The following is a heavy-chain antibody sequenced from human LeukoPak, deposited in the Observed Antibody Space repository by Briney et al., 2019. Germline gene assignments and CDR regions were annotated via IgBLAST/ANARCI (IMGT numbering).Heavy chain of an antibody. CDR2: IYTSGST. CDR1: GGSISSGSFY. V-gene: IGHV4-61*02. CDR3: ARDLQGYCRGGICQYCFDY. Sequence: PSETLSLTCTVSGGSISSGSFYWSWIRQPAGKGLEWIGRIYTSGSTNYNPSLKSRVTISVDNSKNQFSLKLSSVTAADAAVYYCARDLQGYCRGGICQYCFDYWGQGTLVTVSS. J-gene: IGHJ4*02. D-gene: IGHD2-15*01.